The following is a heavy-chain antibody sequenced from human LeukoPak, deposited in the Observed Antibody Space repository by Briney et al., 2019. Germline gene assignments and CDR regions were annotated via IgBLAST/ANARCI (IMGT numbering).Heavy chain of an antibody. Sequence: SQTLSLTCTVSGGSISSGSYYWSWIRQPAGKGLEWIGRIYTSGSTNYNPSLKSRVTISVDTSKNQFSLKLSSVTAANPAVYYXXXXGXXXXKKYYYYYMDVWGKGTTVTVSS. J-gene: IGHJ6*03. CDR1: GGSISSGSYY. CDR2: IYTSGST. V-gene: IGHV4-61*02. CDR3: XXXGXXXXKKYYYYYMDV.